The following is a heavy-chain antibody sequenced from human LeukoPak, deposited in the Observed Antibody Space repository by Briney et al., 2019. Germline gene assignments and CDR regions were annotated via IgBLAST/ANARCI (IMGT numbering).Heavy chain of an antibody. Sequence: GGSLRLSCAASGFTFSSYAMHWVRQALGKGLEWVAVISYDGSNKYYADSVKGRFTISRDNSKNTLYLQMNSLRAEDTAVYYCARDPLLTYYDFWSGWVGPYFDYWGQGTLVTVSS. D-gene: IGHD3-3*01. CDR2: ISYDGSNK. CDR3: ARDPLLTYYDFWSGWVGPYFDY. J-gene: IGHJ4*02. CDR1: GFTFSSYA. V-gene: IGHV3-30*01.